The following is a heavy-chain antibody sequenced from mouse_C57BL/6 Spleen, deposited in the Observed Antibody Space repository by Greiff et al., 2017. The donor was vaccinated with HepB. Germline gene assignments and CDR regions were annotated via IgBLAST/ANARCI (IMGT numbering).Heavy chain of an antibody. Sequence: QVQLKQPGAELVKPGASVKLSCKASGYTFTSYWMHWVKQRPGQGLEWIGMIHPNSGSTNYNEKFKSKATLTVDKSSSTAYMQLSSLTSEDSAVYYCARTGGYDVFDYWGQGTTLTVSS. V-gene: IGHV1-64*01. D-gene: IGHD2-2*01. CDR1: GYTFTSYW. CDR3: ARTGGYDVFDY. J-gene: IGHJ2*01. CDR2: IHPNSGST.